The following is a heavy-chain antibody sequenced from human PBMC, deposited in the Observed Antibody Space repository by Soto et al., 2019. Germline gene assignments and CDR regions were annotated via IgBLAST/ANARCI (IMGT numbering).Heavy chain of an antibody. Sequence: GGSLRLSCAASGFTFSNAWMSWVRQAPGKGLEWVALMSYDGSSKYYQDSLKGRFTISRDKSKNTLYLQMSSLRVEDTAVYYCAKDRGWSSADLEYWGQGT. CDR2: MSYDGSSK. J-gene: IGHJ4*02. V-gene: IGHV3-30*18. CDR1: GFTFSNAW. CDR3: AKDRGWSSADLEY. D-gene: IGHD6-19*01.